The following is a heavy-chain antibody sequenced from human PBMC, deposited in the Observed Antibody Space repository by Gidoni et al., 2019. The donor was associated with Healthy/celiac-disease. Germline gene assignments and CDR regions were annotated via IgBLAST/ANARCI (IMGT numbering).Heavy chain of an antibody. CDR2: INHSGST. CDR1: GGSFSGYY. Sequence: QVQLQQWGAGLLKPSETLSLTCAVYGGSFSGYYWSWIRQPPGKGLEWIGEINHSGSTKDNPSLKSRVTISVDTSKNQFYRKLSSVNAADTDVYYCASMSRERWFVGGGMDVWGQGTTVTVSS. CDR3: ASMSRERWFVGGGMDV. D-gene: IGHD3-10*01. V-gene: IGHV4-34*01. J-gene: IGHJ6*02.